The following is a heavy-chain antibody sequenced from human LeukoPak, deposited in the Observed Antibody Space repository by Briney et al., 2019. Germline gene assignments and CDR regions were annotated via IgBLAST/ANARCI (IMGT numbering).Heavy chain of an antibody. V-gene: IGHV1-46*01. CDR3: ARGLTTVATEIRSVTQLAMVEYFQH. D-gene: IGHD4-11*01. CDR2: INPSGGST. J-gene: IGHJ1*01. CDR1: GYTFIRYY. Sequence: ASVKVSCKASGYTFIRYYMHWVRQAPGQGLEWMGIINPSGGSTSYAQKFQGRVTMTRDTSTSTVYMELSSLRCEDTAVYYCARGLTTVATEIRSVTQLAMVEYFQHWGQGTLVTVSS.